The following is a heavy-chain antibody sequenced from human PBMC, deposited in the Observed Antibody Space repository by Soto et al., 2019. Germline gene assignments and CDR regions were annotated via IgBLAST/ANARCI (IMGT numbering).Heavy chain of an antibody. Sequence: HVELVQSGADVKKPGASVTISCKASGYTFTDYALHWVRQAPGQRLEWMGWMNAGVGNTLYSQKFQGRITIIRDTCESTAYMELNSLKSEDTAIYYCARDTGYTFGSLNYWGPGTLVTVSS. CDR2: MNAGVGNT. J-gene: IGHJ4*02. D-gene: IGHD5-18*01. CDR3: ARDTGYTFGSLNY. CDR1: GYTFTDYA. V-gene: IGHV1-3*01.